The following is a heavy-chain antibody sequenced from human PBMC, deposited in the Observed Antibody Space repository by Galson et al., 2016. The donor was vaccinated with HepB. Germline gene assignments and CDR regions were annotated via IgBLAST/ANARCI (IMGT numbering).Heavy chain of an antibody. CDR2: IKPDGSEK. V-gene: IGHV3-7*03. Sequence: SLRLSCAASGLTFSDYWMSWVRQAPGKGLEWVANIKPDGSEKYYVDSLKGRFTISRDNAKNALYLQMNSLRAEDTAVYYCALYYYDSSGFVEYFQQWGQGTRVTVSS. CDR1: GLTFSDYW. CDR3: ALYYYDSSGFVEYFQQ. D-gene: IGHD3-22*01. J-gene: IGHJ1*01.